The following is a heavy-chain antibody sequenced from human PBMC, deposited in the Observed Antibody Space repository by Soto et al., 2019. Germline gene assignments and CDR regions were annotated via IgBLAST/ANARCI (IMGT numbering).Heavy chain of an antibody. CDR3: ATTGPY. Sequence: VQLVESGGGVVQPGRSLRLSCAASGFTFSSYGMHWVRQVPGKGLEWVAVIWFDGSNKFYADSVKGRFTISRDNSKNTVSLQMNSLRDEDSAAYYCATTGPYWGQGTLVTVSS. CDR2: IWFDGSNK. J-gene: IGHJ4*02. CDR1: GFTFSSYG. V-gene: IGHV3-33*01.